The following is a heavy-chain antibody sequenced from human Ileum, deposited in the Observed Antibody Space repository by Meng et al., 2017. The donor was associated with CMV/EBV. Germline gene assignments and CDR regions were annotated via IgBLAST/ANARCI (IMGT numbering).Heavy chain of an antibody. J-gene: IGHJ4*02. V-gene: IGHV4-4*07. D-gene: IGHD3-22*01. CDR2: ISPSGNI. CDR3: ARGESRGYYYFDY. Sequence: QVPLEESGPGLVRPSETLSLTCTVSGDSISNYFWSWIRQPAGKKLEWIGRISPSGNINYIPSLKGRVTMSLDTSNNQIFLNLTSVTAADTALYYCARGESRGYYYFDYWGQGILVTVSS. CDR1: GDSISNYF.